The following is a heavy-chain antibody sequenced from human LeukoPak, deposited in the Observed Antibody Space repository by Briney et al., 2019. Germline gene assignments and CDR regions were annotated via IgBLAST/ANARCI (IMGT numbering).Heavy chain of an antibody. Sequence: GGALRLSCAASGFTFSSYEMNWVRQAPGKGLEGVSYISSSGSTIYYADSVKGRFTISRDNAKNSLYLQMDSLRAEDTAVYYCASGYDTAMVTDYWGQGTLVTVSS. J-gene: IGHJ4*02. CDR2: ISSSGSTI. D-gene: IGHD5-18*01. CDR3: ASGYDTAMVTDY. CDR1: GFTFSSYE. V-gene: IGHV3-48*03.